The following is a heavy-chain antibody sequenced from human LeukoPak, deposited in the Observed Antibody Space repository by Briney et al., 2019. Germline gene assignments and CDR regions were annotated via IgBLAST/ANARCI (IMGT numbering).Heavy chain of an antibody. CDR3: ARYRGSKWIQLGSPFDY. CDR2: IDHSGST. Sequence: KSSETLSLTCAVYGGSFSGYYWSWIRQPPGKGLEWIGEIDHSGSTNYNPSLKSRVTISVDTPKNQFSLKLSSVTAADTAVYYCARYRGSKWIQLGSPFDYWGQGTLVTVSS. D-gene: IGHD5-18*01. J-gene: IGHJ4*02. CDR1: GGSFSGYY. V-gene: IGHV4-34*01.